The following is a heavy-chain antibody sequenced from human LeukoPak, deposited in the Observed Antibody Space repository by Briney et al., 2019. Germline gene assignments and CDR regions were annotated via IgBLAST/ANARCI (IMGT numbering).Heavy chain of an antibody. J-gene: IGHJ4*02. CDR3: AREHCSSTSCYGIDY. V-gene: IGHV1-2*02. CDR2: INPNSGGT. Sequence: ASVKVSCKASGYTFTSYGISWVRQAPGQGLEWMGWINPNSGGTNYAQKFQRRVTMTRDTSISTAYMELSRLRSDDTAVYYCAREHCSSTSCYGIDYWGQGTLVTVSS. CDR1: GYTFTSYG. D-gene: IGHD2-2*01.